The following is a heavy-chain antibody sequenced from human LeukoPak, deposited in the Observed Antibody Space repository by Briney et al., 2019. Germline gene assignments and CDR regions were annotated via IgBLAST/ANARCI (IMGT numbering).Heavy chain of an antibody. Sequence: PGGSLRLSCAASGFTFSNYAMCWVRQAPGKGLEWVSDISGSDDNSYYADSVRGRLTISRDNSKNTLFLQMNSLRAEDTAIYYCVKDGMFRGIIGKFFDYWGRGTLVTVSS. V-gene: IGHV3-23*01. CDR2: ISGSDDNS. CDR3: VKDGMFRGIIGKFFDY. D-gene: IGHD3-10*01. J-gene: IGHJ4*02. CDR1: GFTFSNYA.